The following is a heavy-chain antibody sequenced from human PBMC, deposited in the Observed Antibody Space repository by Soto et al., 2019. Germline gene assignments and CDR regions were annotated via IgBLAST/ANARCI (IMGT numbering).Heavy chain of an antibody. CDR1: GGSISSGGYY. CDR2: IYYSGST. J-gene: IGHJ3*02. CDR3: AREVPLGLWFGELYVGDAFDI. Sequence: PSETLSLTCTVSGGSISSGGYYWSWIRQHPGKSLEWIGYIYYSGSTYYNPSLKSRVTISVDTSKNQFSLKLSSVTAADTAVYYCAREVPLGLWFGELYVGDAFDIWGQGTMVTVSS. V-gene: IGHV4-31*03. D-gene: IGHD3-10*01.